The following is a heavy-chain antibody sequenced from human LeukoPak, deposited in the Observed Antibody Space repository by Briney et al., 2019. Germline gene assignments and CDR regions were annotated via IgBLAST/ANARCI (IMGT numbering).Heavy chain of an antibody. Sequence: ASVKVSCKASGYTFTSYYMHWVRQAPGQGLEWMGIISPSGGSTIYAQKFQGRVTMSSDMSMSTVYMELSSLRSEDTAVYFCARETDGYDNGALDFWGQGTLVTVSS. CDR1: GYTFTSYY. CDR2: ISPSGGST. D-gene: IGHD5-12*01. J-gene: IGHJ4*02. CDR3: ARETDGYDNGALDF. V-gene: IGHV1-46*01.